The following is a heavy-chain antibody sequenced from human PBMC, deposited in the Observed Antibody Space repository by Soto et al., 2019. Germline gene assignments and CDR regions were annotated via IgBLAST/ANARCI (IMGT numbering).Heavy chain of an antibody. D-gene: IGHD2-2*02. J-gene: IGHJ4*02. CDR1: GFTFSSYG. V-gene: IGHV3-30*18. Sequence: GGSLRLSCAASGFTFSSYGMHWVRQAPGKGLEWVAVISYDGSNKYYADSVKGRFTISRDNSKNTLYLQMNSLRAEDTAVYYCAKEMGGGGAAAAIPDFDYWGQGTLVTVSS. CDR2: ISYDGSNK. CDR3: AKEMGGGGAAAAIPDFDY.